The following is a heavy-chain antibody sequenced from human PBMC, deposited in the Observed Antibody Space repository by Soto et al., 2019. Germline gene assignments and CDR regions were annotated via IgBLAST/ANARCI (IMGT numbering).Heavy chain of an antibody. D-gene: IGHD5-12*01. CDR3: ASTFIVATIHFDY. V-gene: IGHV4-59*08. J-gene: IGHJ4*02. CDR1: GGSFSPYY. Sequence: SETLSLTCTVSGGSFSPYYWSWIRQPPGKGLEWIGYIYHSGPTNYNPSLKSRLTISVDTFKNQFSLKLSSVTAADTAVYYCASTFIVATIHFDYWGQGTLVTVSS. CDR2: IYHSGPT.